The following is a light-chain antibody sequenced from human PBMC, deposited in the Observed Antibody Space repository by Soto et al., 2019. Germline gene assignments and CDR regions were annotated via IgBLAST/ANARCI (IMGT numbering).Light chain of an antibody. J-gene: IGKJ2*01. CDR1: QDINKW. Sequence: DIQMTQSPASVSARVGDRVTISCRASQDINKWLAWYQQKPGKAPKLLISAASTLQSGVPSRFSGRGSGTEFTLTILSLHPDDIATYYCQQASSFPQTFGQGTKLEIK. CDR3: QQASSFPQT. V-gene: IGKV1-12*01. CDR2: AAS.